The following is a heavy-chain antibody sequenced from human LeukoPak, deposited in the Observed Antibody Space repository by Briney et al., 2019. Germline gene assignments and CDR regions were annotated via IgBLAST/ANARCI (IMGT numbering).Heavy chain of an antibody. CDR2: IYYNGDT. J-gene: IGHJ4*02. D-gene: IGHD5-18*01. CDR1: GGSVSNSLYY. V-gene: IGHV4-61*01. Sequence: SETLSLTCTVSGGSVSNSLYYWSWIRQPPGKGLEWIGYIYYNGDTNYNPSLKSRVIVSIDTSSNQFSLRLNSMTAADTAVYYCARVLRAASWRSYDYWGQGSLVTVSS. CDR3: ARVLRAASWRSYDY.